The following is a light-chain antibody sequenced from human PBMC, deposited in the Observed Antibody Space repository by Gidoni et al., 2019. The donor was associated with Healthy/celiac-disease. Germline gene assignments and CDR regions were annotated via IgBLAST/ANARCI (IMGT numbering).Light chain of an antibody. CDR3: QQYNNWSSFT. V-gene: IGKV3-15*01. CDR1: QSVSSN. J-gene: IGKJ3*01. CDR2: GAS. Sequence: EIVMTTSTATLSVSPGERATLSCRASQSVSSNLAWYQQKPGQAPRLLIYGASTRATGIPSRFSGSGSGTEFTLTISSLQSEDFAVYYCQQYNNWSSFTFGPGTKVEIK.